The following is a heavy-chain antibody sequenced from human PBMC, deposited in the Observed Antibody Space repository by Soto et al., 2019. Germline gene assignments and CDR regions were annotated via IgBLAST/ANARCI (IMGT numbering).Heavy chain of an antibody. CDR1: GYSFTGYY. J-gene: IGHJ4*02. Sequence: QVQLVQSGAEVKKPGASVKVSCKASGYSFTGYYIHWVRQAPGQGLEWMGWINPNSGGTNYAQKFQGWVTMTRDTSISTAYMELSRLTSDDTAVYYCARDGHTYGQFDYWAQGTLVTVSS. D-gene: IGHD5-18*01. V-gene: IGHV1-2*04. CDR3: ARDGHTYGQFDY. CDR2: INPNSGGT.